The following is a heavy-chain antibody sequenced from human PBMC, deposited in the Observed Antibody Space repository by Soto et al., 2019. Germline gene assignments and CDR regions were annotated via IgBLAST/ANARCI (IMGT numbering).Heavy chain of an antibody. CDR1: GGTFSSYA. Sequence: SVKVSCKASGGTFSSYASSWVRQAPGQGLERMGGIIPIFGTANYAQKFQGRVTITADESTSTAYMELSSLRSEDTAVYYCAKSQTYYYDSSGYPHHYFDYWGQGTLVTVSS. D-gene: IGHD3-22*01. CDR3: AKSQTYYYDSSGYPHHYFDY. CDR2: IIPIFGTA. V-gene: IGHV1-69*13. J-gene: IGHJ4*02.